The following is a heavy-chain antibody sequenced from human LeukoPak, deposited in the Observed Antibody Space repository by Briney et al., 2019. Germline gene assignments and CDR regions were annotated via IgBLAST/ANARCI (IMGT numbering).Heavy chain of an antibody. V-gene: IGHV1-18*01. Sequence: ASVKVSCKASGYTFTSYGISWVRQAPGQGLEWMGWISAYNGNTNYAQKLQGRVTMTTDTSTSTAYMELRSLRSDDTAVYYCARAPRGAITMVWGAGPLFDYWGQGTLVTVSS. CDR1: GYTFTSYG. CDR2: ISAYNGNT. J-gene: IGHJ4*02. CDR3: ARAPRGAITMVWGAGPLFDY. D-gene: IGHD3-10*01.